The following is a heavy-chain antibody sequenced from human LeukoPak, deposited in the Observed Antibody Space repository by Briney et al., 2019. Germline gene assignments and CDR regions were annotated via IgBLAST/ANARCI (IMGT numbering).Heavy chain of an antibody. J-gene: IGHJ6*03. Sequence: GGSLRLSCAASGFTFSDYSMNWVRQAPGQGLEWISYIDSSSATVYYADSVKGRFTVSRDNAKKSLYLQMNSLRVEDSAVYYCADTKTFYYETSSYPYYYYYYYMNVRGRGTTVTVSS. V-gene: IGHV3-48*01. CDR2: IDSSSATV. CDR1: GFTFSDYS. D-gene: IGHD3-22*01. CDR3: ADTKTFYYETSSYPYYYYYYYMNV.